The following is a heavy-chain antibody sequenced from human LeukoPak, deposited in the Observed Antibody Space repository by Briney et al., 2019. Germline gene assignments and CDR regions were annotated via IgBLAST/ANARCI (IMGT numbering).Heavy chain of an antibody. CDR3: ASGGGYSSAWHSSDY. J-gene: IGHJ4*02. CDR1: GFTVSNTY. D-gene: IGHD6-19*01. V-gene: IGHV3-53*01. CDR2: IYSDGRT. Sequence: QPGGSLRLSCAASGFTVSNTYMSWVRQAPGKGLEWVSIIYSDGRTYYADFVKGRFTISRDNSKNTMYLQMNSLRAEDTAVYYCASGGGYSSAWHSSDYWGQGTLVTVSS.